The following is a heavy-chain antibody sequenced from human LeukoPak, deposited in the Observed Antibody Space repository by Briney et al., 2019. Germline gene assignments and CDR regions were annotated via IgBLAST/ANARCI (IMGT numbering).Heavy chain of an antibody. D-gene: IGHD1-26*01. Sequence: PGGSLRFSCAASGFTFSDYYMSWIRQAPGKGLEWVSYISSSGSTLYYADSLKGRFTISRDNAKNSLYLQRNSLRAEDTAVYYCARVWELWTVFDYWGQGTLVTVSS. CDR2: ISSSGSTL. V-gene: IGHV3-11*01. CDR1: GFTFSDYY. J-gene: IGHJ4*02. CDR3: ARVWELWTVFDY.